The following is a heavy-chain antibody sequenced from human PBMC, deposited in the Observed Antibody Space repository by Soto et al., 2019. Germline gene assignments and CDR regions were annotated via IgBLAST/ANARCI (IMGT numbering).Heavy chain of an antibody. Sequence: ASVKVSCKASGYTFTSYGISWVRQAPGQGLEWMGWISAYNGNTNYAQKLQGRVTMTTDTSTSTAYMELRSLRSDDTAVYYCARVFVVVPAAARDFDYWGQGTPVTVS. J-gene: IGHJ4*02. V-gene: IGHV1-18*04. CDR2: ISAYNGNT. D-gene: IGHD2-2*01. CDR3: ARVFVVVPAAARDFDY. CDR1: GYTFTSYG.